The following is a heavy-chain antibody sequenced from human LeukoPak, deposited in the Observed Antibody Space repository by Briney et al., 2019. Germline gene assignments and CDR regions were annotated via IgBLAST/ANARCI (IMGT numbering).Heavy chain of an antibody. D-gene: IGHD3-3*01. J-gene: IGHJ5*02. V-gene: IGHV3-23*01. CDR3: AKLLSPHDFPIWFDP. CDR2: ISGSGGTT. Sequence: GGSLRLSCAASGFTFSGYAMSWVRQAPGKGLEWVSAISGSGGTTYYADSVKGRFTISRDNSKNTLYLKMNSLRAEDTALYYCAKLLSPHDFPIWFDPWGQGTLVTVSS. CDR1: GFTFSGYA.